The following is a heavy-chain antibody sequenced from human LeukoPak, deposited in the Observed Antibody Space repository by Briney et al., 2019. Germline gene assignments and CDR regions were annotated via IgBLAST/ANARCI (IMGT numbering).Heavy chain of an antibody. V-gene: IGHV1-18*04. J-gene: IGHJ4*02. CDR3: ARDGTSTDDY. Sequence: ASVKVSCKASRYTFTNYYMHWVRQAPGQGLEWMGWISGNNDNPNYGQKFQGRFTVTTDSSTSTAYMELRNLRFDDTAVYYCARDGTSTDDYWGQGTLVTVSS. D-gene: IGHD2-2*01. CDR1: RYTFTNYY. CDR2: ISGNNDNP.